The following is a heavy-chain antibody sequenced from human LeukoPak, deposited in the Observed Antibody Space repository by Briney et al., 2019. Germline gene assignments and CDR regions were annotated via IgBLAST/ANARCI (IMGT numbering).Heavy chain of an antibody. CDR1: GYTFTSYG. CDR2: ISAYNGNT. CDR3: ARGSRTTGTLDAFDI. V-gene: IGHV1-18*04. D-gene: IGHD1-1*01. J-gene: IGHJ3*02. Sequence: ASVKVSCKASGYTFTSYGISWVRQAPGQGLEWMGWISAYNGNTNYAQKLQGRVTMTTDTSTSTAYMELRSLRSDDTAVYYCARGSRTTGTLDAFDIWGQGTMVTVSS.